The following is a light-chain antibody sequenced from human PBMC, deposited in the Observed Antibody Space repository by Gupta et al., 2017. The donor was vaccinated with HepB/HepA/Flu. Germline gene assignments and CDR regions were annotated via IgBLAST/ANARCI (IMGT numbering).Light chain of an antibody. CDR2: GAS. CDR3: QQYGSSPPLT. CDR1: QSVSSSY. Sequence: ELVLTQSPGTLSLSPGERATLSCRASQSVSSSYLAWYQQKPGQAPRLLIYGASSRATGIPDRFSGSGSGTDFTLTISRLEPEDFAVYDCQQYGSSPPLTFGGGTKVEIK. V-gene: IGKV3-20*01. J-gene: IGKJ4*01.